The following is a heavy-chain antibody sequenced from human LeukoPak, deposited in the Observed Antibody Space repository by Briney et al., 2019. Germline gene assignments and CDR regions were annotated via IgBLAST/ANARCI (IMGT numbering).Heavy chain of an antibody. CDR1: GFTFSSYG. Sequence: GGSLRLSCAASGFTFSSYGMHWVRQAPGKGLEWVAFIRCDGSNKYYADCVKGRFTISRDNSKNPLYLQMNSLRAEDTAVYYCAKRGRGSGSTLYYYYYMDVWGKGTTVTVSS. V-gene: IGHV3-30*02. J-gene: IGHJ6*03. CDR3: AKRGRGSGSTLYYYYYMDV. D-gene: IGHD3-10*01. CDR2: IRCDGSNK.